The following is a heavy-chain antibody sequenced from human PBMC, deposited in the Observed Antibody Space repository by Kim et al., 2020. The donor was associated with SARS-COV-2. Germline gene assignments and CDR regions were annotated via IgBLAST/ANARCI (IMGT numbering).Heavy chain of an antibody. V-gene: IGHV5-51*01. J-gene: IGHJ4*02. D-gene: IGHD2-2*01. Sequence: GESLKISCKGSGYSFTSYWIGWVRQMPGKGLEWMGIIYPGDSDTRYSPSFQGQVTISADKSISTAYLQWSSLKASDTAMYYCARPPTRYCSSTSCSFDFDYWGQGTLVTVSS. CDR2: IYPGDSDT. CDR3: ARPPTRYCSSTSCSFDFDY. CDR1: GYSFTSYW.